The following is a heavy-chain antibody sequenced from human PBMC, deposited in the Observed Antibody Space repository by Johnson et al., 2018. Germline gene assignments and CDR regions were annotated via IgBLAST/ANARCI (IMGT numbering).Heavy chain of an antibody. Sequence: VQLVESGGALVQPGGSLRLSCAASGFTVSSNYVSWVRQAPGKGLEWVSLIYSGGSTYYADSVKGRFTISRDNSKNTLYLQMNSLRAEETAVYYCAKEGVMEWEYYGPFQYWGPGTLVTVSS. V-gene: IGHV3-66*02. D-gene: IGHD1-26*01. CDR1: GFTVSSNY. CDR3: AKEGVMEWEYYGPFQY. CDR2: IYSGGST. J-gene: IGHJ1*01.